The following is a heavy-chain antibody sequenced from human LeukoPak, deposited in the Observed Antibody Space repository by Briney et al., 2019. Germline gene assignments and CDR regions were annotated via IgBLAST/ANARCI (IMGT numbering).Heavy chain of an antibody. CDR2: ISYDGSDK. D-gene: IGHD6-19*01. Sequence: GGSLRLSCAASGFTFSSYALHWVRQAPGKGLEWVAVISYDGSDKYYADSVRGRFTISRDNSKNTVYLQMNSLRAEDTAVYYCARDERWLAFDYWGQGTLVTVSS. J-gene: IGHJ4*02. CDR3: ARDERWLAFDY. CDR1: GFTFSSYA. V-gene: IGHV3-30-3*01.